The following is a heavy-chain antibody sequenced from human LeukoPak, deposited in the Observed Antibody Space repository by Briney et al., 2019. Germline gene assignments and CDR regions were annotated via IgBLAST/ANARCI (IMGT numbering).Heavy chain of an antibody. J-gene: IGHJ4*02. V-gene: IGHV4-59*01. CDR1: GGSFSGYY. CDR2: IYYSGST. Sequence: PSETLSLTCAVYGGSFSGYYWSWIRQPPGKGLEWIGYIYYSGSTNYNPSLKSRVTISVDTSKNQFSLKLSSVTAADTAVYYCARGGYYYGSGSYSGFGYWGQGTLVTVSS. D-gene: IGHD3-10*01. CDR3: ARGGYYYGSGSYSGFGY.